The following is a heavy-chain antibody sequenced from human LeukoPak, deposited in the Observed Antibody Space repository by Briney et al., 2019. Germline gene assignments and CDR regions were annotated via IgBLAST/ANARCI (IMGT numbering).Heavy chain of an antibody. V-gene: IGHV3-7*01. CDR1: GFTFSSYW. J-gene: IGHJ4*02. CDR3: ASIYSYGLDY. D-gene: IGHD5-18*01. Sequence: GGSLRLSCAAPGFTFSSYWMSWVRQAPGKGLEWVANIKQDGSEKYYVDSVKGRFTISRDNAKNSLYLQMNSLRAEDTAVYYCASIYSYGLDYWGQGTLVTVSS. CDR2: IKQDGSEK.